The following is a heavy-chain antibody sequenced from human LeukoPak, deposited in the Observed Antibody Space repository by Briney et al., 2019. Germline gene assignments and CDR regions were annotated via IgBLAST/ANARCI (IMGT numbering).Heavy chain of an antibody. V-gene: IGHV3-48*01. D-gene: IGHD2-15*01. Sequence: GGSLRLSCAASGFTFSSYSMNWVRQAPGKGLEWVSYISSSSSTIYCADSVKGRFTISRDNAKNSLYLQMNSLRAEDTAVYYCARDRRCSGGSCYSWGAFDIWGQGTMVTVSS. CDR1: GFTFSSYS. CDR3: ARDRRCSGGSCYSWGAFDI. CDR2: ISSSSSTI. J-gene: IGHJ3*02.